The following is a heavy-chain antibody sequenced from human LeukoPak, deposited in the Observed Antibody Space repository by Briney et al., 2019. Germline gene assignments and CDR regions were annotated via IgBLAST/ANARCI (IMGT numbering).Heavy chain of an antibody. Sequence: GASVKVSCKASGYTFTGYYMHWVRQTPGQGLEWMGWINPNSGDTNYAQKFQGRVTMTRDTSTSTVYMELSSLRSEDTAVYYCARVGLRRIPDYWGQGTLVTVSS. D-gene: IGHD4-17*01. CDR3: ARVGLRRIPDY. J-gene: IGHJ4*02. CDR1: GYTFTGYY. V-gene: IGHV1-2*02. CDR2: INPNSGDT.